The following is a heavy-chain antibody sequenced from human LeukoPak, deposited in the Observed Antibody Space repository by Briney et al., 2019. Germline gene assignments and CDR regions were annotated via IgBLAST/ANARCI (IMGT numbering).Heavy chain of an antibody. V-gene: IGHV3-21*01. J-gene: IGHJ5*02. CDR2: ISSSSSYI. CDR1: GFTFSSYS. CDR3: ARGELYPLQWFDP. Sequence: GGSLRLSCTASGFTFSSYSMNWVRQAPGKGLEWVSSISSSSSYIYYADSVKGRFTISRGNAKNSLYLQMNSLRAEDTAVYYCARGELYPLQWFDPWGQGTLVTVSS. D-gene: IGHD1-26*01.